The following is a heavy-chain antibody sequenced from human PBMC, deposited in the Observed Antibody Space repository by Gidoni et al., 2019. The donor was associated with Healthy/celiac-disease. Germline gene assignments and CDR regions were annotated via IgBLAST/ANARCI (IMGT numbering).Heavy chain of an antibody. J-gene: IGHJ4*02. Sequence: QVRLVESGGGVVQPGRSLRPSCAATGFHFSSYGMHWVRQAPGKGLEWVAVISEYGSNKYYAASVKGRFTTSRDNSKNTLYLQMNSLRAEETAVYYCAKGITIFGVVPDYWGQGTLVTVSS. V-gene: IGHV3-30*18. CDR2: ISEYGSNK. D-gene: IGHD3-3*01. CDR3: AKGITIFGVVPDY. CDR1: GFHFSSYG.